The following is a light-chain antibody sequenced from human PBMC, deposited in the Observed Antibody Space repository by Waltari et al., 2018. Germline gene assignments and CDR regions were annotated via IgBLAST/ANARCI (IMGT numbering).Light chain of an antibody. J-gene: IGLJ3*02. CDR2: EDN. CDR3: LSGDDDNWV. Sequence: SYELTQLPSLSVSPGQTARITCSGDVLEEHFVDWYQQKPGQAPKLLIYEDNKRFPGTPERVCGATSGKRATLIISRVLSEDEADYYCLSGDDDNWVFGGGTKLTVL. CDR1: VLEEHF. V-gene: IGLV3-22*01.